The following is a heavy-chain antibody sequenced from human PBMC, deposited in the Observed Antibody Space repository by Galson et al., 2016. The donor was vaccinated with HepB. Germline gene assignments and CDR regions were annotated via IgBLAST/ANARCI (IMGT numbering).Heavy chain of an antibody. CDR2: IYTSGNT. D-gene: IGHD6-19*01. CDR1: GGSISSGGYY. Sequence: SETLSLTCTVSGGSISSGGYYWSWIRQHPGKGLEWIGRIYTSGNTNYNPSLKSRVTMSVDTSKNKLSLKLNSVTAADTAVDYCARDEHSGYSSGWLRAAFDYYGMDGWGKGTTVTVSS. CDR3: ARDEHSGYSSGWLRAAFDYYGMDG. J-gene: IGHJ6*04. V-gene: IGHV4-61*08.